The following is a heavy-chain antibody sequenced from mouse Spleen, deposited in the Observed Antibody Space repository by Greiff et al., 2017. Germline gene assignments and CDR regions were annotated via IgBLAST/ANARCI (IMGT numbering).Heavy chain of an antibody. CDR2: ISSGGSYT. V-gene: IGHV5-9-3*01. CDR1: GFTFSSYA. J-gene: IGHJ1*01. Sequence: EVQLVESGGGLVKPGGSLKLSCAASGFTFSSYAMSWVRQTPEKRLEWVATISSGGSYTYYPDSVKGRFTISRDNAKNTLYLQMSSLRSEDTAMYYCARREGYFDVWGAGTTVTVSS. CDR3: ARREGYFDV.